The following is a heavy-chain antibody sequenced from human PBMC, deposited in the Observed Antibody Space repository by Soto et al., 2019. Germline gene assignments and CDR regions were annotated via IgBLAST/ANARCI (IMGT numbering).Heavy chain of an antibody. Sequence: PVGSLRLSCAASGFDFSSYAMSWVRQAPGKGLECISLISGTGVPTHYAESVKGRFSVSRDNSKDTLFLEMNNLGVDDTAMYYCAKSCCSSSSCFFLWVDPWGPGTLVTVSS. J-gene: IGHJ5*02. CDR2: ISGTGVPT. CDR3: AKSCCSSSSCFFLWVDP. CDR1: GFDFSSYA. D-gene: IGHD2-2*01. V-gene: IGHV3-23*01.